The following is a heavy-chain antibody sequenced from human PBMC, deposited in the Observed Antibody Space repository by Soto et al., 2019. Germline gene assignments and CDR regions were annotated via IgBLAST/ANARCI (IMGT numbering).Heavy chain of an antibody. CDR3: AKDLSSTVTTDYYYYYYMDV. CDR1: GFTFSSYA. J-gene: IGHJ6*03. D-gene: IGHD4-4*01. V-gene: IGHV3-23*01. Sequence: GSLRLSCAASGFTFSSYAMSWVRQAPGKGLEWVSAISGSGGSTYYADSVKGRFTISRDNSKNTLYLQMNSLRAEDTAVYYCAKDLSSTVTTDYYYYYYMDVWGKGTTVTVSS. CDR2: ISGSGGST.